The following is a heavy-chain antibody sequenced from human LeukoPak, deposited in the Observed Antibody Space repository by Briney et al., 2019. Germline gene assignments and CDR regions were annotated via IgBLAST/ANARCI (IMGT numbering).Heavy chain of an antibody. CDR1: GFTLSSYI. J-gene: IGHJ6*03. CDR3: ARDIQSGSGWSYYYYYMDV. V-gene: IGHV3-21*01. Sequence: GALRLSCAASGFTLSSYIMNWGRQAPGEGLEWVSSLCSRSSYIYYADSVKGRFTISRDNAKNSLYLQMNSLRAEDTAVYYCARDIQSGSGWSYYYYYMDVWGKGTTVTISS. CDR2: LCSRSSYI. D-gene: IGHD6-19*01.